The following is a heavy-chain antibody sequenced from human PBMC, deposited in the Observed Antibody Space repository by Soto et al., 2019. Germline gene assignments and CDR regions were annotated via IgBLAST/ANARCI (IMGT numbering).Heavy chain of an antibody. V-gene: IGHV3-30*18. J-gene: IGHJ4*02. CDR3: AKDQMGRGWRTLDS. CDR2: ITYDGSST. D-gene: IGHD3-10*01. Sequence: QVQMVESGGGVVQPGTSLRLSCVVTGLTFSGYGMHWVRQAPGKGLEWVAHITYDGSSTYYADAVKGRFTVSRDNSKNILYLQMTSLRGDDTAMYYCAKDQMGRGWRTLDSWGQGTLVIVSS. CDR1: GLTFSGYG.